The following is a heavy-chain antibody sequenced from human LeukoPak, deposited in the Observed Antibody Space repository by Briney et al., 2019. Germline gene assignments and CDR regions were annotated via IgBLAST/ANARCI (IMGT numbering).Heavy chain of an antibody. CDR3: ARGGYLLDAFDI. J-gene: IGHJ3*02. D-gene: IGHD5-18*01. Sequence: PSETLSLTCTVSGGSISSYYWSWIRQSPGKGLEWIGYSGSTNYNPSLKSRVTISVDTPKNQFSLKLSSVTAADTAVYYCARGGYLLDAFDIWGQGTMVTVSS. V-gene: IGHV4-59*01. CDR2: SGST. CDR1: GGSISSYY.